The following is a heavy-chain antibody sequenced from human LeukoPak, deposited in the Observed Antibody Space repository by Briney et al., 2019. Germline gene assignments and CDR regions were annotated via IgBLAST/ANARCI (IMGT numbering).Heavy chain of an antibody. CDR1: GGSISSSSYY. J-gene: IGHJ4*02. CDR2: IYYSGST. CDR3: ARGIGYDILTGYLYFDY. V-gene: IGHV4-39*07. D-gene: IGHD3-9*01. Sequence: SETLSLTCTVSGGSISSSSYYWGWIRQPPGKGLEWIGSIYYSGSTYYNPSLKSRVTISVDTSKNQFSLKLSSVTAADTAVYYCARGIGYDILTGYLYFDYWGQGTLVTVSS.